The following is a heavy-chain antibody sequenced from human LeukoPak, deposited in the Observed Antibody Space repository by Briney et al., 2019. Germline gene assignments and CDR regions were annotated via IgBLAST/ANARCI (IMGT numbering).Heavy chain of an antibody. D-gene: IGHD6-19*01. J-gene: IGHJ3*02. CDR2: ISAYNGNT. CDR1: GYTFTSYG. CDR3: ARDSLSPLYSSGVDAFDI. Sequence: ASVNVSCKASGYTFTSYGISWVRQAPGQGLEWMGWISAYNGNTNYAQKLQGRVTMTTDTSTSTAYMELRSLRSDDTAVYYCARDSLSPLYSSGVDAFDIWGQGTMVTVSS. V-gene: IGHV1-18*01.